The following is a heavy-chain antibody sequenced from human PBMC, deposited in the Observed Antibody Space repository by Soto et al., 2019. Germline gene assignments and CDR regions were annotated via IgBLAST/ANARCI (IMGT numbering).Heavy chain of an antibody. CDR2: IWFDGTKK. V-gene: IGHV3-33*01. J-gene: IGHJ6*02. CDR1: EFTFSTYG. Sequence: GGSLRLSCAASEFTFSTYGMHWVRQAPGKGLEWVAVIWFDGTKKYYADSVNGRFTISRDNSKNTLYLQMNSLRAEDTAVYYCASQIFWSGSTAHGMDVWGRGTAVTVSS. CDR3: ASQIFWSGSTAHGMDV. D-gene: IGHD3-3*01.